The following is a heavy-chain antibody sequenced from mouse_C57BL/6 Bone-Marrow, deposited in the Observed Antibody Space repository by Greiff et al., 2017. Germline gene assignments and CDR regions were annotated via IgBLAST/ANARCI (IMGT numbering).Heavy chain of an antibody. CDR3: ARIGDYRYYGSSPAWFAY. D-gene: IGHD1-1*01. CDR2: IWWDDDK. CDR1: GFSLSTFGMG. V-gene: IGHV8-8*01. Sequence: QVTLKVSGPGILQPSQTLSLTCSFSGFSLSTFGMGVGWIRQPSGKGLEWLAHIWWDDDKYYNPALKSRLTISKDTSKNQVFLKIANVDTAGTATYYCARIGDYRYYGSSPAWFAYWGQGTLVTVSA. J-gene: IGHJ3*01.